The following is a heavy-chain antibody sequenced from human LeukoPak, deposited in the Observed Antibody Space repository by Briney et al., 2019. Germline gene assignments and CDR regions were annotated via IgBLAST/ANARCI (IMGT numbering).Heavy chain of an antibody. Sequence: SQTPSLTCTVSGGSISSGGYNWSWIRQHPGKGLEWIGYIYYSGSTYYNPSLKSRVTISVDTSKNQFSLKLSSVTAADTAVYYCARDYGDIIDYWGQGTLVTVSS. CDR2: IYYSGST. CDR3: ARDYGDIIDY. J-gene: IGHJ4*02. CDR1: GGSISSGGYN. V-gene: IGHV4-31*03. D-gene: IGHD4-17*01.